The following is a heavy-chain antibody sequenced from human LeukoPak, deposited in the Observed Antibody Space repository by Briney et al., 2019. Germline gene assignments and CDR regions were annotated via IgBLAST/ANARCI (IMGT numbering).Heavy chain of an antibody. CDR3: AGERGGGPSFDY. CDR2: IYHSGST. D-gene: IGHD3-10*01. CDR1: GGSISSGGYS. V-gene: IGHV4-30-2*01. Sequence: PSETLSLTCAVSGGSISSGGYSWSWIRQPPGKGLEWIGYIYHSGSTYYNPSLKSRVTISVDRSKNQFSLKLSSVTAADTAVYYWAGERGGGPSFDYWGQGTLVTVSS. J-gene: IGHJ4*02.